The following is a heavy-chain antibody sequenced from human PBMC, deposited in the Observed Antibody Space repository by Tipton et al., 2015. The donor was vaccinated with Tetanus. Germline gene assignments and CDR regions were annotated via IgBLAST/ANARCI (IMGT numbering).Heavy chain of an antibody. J-gene: IGHJ4*02. CDR1: GFIFSSYG. Sequence: SGFIFSSYGIHWVRQAPGKGLEWLAVSWYDGTDKYYADYVKGRFTISRDNSKNTLYLQMNSLRAEDTALYYCAREADCSGGSCFSGDFDTWGQGTQVTVSS. CDR2: SWYDGTDK. CDR3: AREADCSGGSCFSGDFDT. V-gene: IGHV3-33*01. D-gene: IGHD2-15*01.